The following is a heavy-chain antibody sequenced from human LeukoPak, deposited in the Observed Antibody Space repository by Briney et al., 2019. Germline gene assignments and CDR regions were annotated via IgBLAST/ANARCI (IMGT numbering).Heavy chain of an antibody. J-gene: IGHJ4*02. V-gene: IGHV1-18*01. CDR3: ARGPYYYGSGSYYSLDY. CDR2: ISAYNGNT. D-gene: IGHD3-10*01. Sequence: GASVKVSCKVSGYTLTELSMHWVRQAPGQGLEWMGWISAYNGNTNYAQKLQGRVTMTTDTSTSTAYMELRSLRSDDTAVYYCARGPYYYGSGSYYSLDYWGQGTLVTVSS. CDR1: GYTLTELS.